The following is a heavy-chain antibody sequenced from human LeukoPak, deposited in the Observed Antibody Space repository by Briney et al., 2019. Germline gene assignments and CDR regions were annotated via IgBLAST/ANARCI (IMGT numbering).Heavy chain of an antibody. Sequence: PGGSLRLSCAASGFTFSSDAMSWVRQAPGKGLEWVSAISGSGGSTYYADSVEGRFTIPRANSKNTLHRPRKSLRAEDTAVYYCAKCYPWGGYFDYWGQGTLVTVSS. V-gene: IGHV3-23*01. D-gene: IGHD3-16*01. CDR1: GFTFSSDA. CDR3: AKCYPWGGYFDY. J-gene: IGHJ4*02. CDR2: ISGSGGST.